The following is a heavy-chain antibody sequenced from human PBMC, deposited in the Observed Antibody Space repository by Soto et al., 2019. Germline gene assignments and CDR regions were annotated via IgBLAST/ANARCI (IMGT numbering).Heavy chain of an antibody. D-gene: IGHD4-4*01. Sequence: QVQLVESGGGVVQPGRSLRLSCAASGFTFSSYGMHWVRQAPGKGLEWVAVISYDGSNKYYADSVKGRFTISRDNSKNTLYLQMNSLRAEDTAVYYCAKERMTTVTGYYYYGMDVWGQGTTVTVSS. CDR3: AKERMTTVTGYYYYGMDV. V-gene: IGHV3-30*18. J-gene: IGHJ6*02. CDR1: GFTFSSYG. CDR2: ISYDGSNK.